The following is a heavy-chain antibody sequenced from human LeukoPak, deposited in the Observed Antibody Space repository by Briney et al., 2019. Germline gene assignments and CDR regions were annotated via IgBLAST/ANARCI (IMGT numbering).Heavy chain of an antibody. CDR1: GGTFSSYA. J-gene: IGHJ4*02. CDR3: ARLGLYSYGLYYFDY. D-gene: IGHD5-18*01. Sequence: SVKVSCKASGGTFSSYAISWVRQAPGQGLEWMGRIIPILGIANYAQKFQGRVTITAAKSTSTAYMELSSLRSEGTAVYYCARLGLYSYGLYYFDYWGQGTLVTVSS. CDR2: IIPILGIA. V-gene: IGHV1-69*04.